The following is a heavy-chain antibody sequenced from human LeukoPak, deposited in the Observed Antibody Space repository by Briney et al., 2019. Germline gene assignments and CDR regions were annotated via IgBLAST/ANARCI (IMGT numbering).Heavy chain of an antibody. D-gene: IGHD2-15*01. CDR3: ARSTDIVVVVAVRDAFDI. CDR1: GGSFSGRW. J-gene: IGHJ3*02. Sequence: SETLSLTCAGYGGSFSGRWWSWIRQPPEKGLEWIGYIYYSGSTNYNPSLKSRVTISVDTSKNQFSLKLSSVTAADTAVYYCARSTDIVVVVAVRDAFDIWGQGTMVTVSS. CDR2: IYYSGST. V-gene: IGHV4-59*08.